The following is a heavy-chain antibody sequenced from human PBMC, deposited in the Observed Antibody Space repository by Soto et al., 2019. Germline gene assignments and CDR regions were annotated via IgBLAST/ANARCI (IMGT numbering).Heavy chain of an antibody. D-gene: IGHD2-15*01. CDR1: GFTFSNNW. CDR2: INSDGTFT. J-gene: IGHJ4*02. V-gene: IGHV3-74*01. CDR3: ALIAAPHY. Sequence: EVQLVESGGGLVQPGGSLRLSCAASGFTFSNNWVHWVRQAPGRGLVWVSRINSDGTFTSYADSVKGRFTISRDNAKNTVYLQMTSLRGEDTAVYYCALIAAPHYWGRGTLVTVSS.